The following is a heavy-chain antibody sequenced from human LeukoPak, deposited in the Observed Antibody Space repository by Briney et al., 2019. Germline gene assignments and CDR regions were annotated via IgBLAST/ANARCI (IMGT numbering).Heavy chain of an antibody. D-gene: IGHD3-10*01. V-gene: IGHV1-18*01. CDR2: ISVDNGNT. CDR3: ARSSNAHGLGSYLNYYYYYLDV. CDR1: GYIFSAYA. Sequence: GASVKVSCKTSGYIFSAYAISWVRQAPGQGLEWMGRISVDNGNTNYAQEFQGRVTMTTDSSTSTVYMDLRSLRYDDTAVYYCARSSNAHGLGSYLNYYYYYLDVWGKGTTVTISS. J-gene: IGHJ6*03.